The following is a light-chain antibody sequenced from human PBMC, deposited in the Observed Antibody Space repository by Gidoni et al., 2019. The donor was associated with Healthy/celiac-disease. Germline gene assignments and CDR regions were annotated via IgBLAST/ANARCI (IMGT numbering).Light chain of an antibody. CDR3: QQSYSTPYT. CDR1: QSISSY. Sequence: DIQMTQSPSSLSASVGDRVTITCRAGQSISSYLNWYQQKPGKAPKLLISAASSLQSGVPSRFSGSGSGTDFTLTISSLQPEDFATYYCQQSYSTPYTFGQGTKLEIK. J-gene: IGKJ2*01. V-gene: IGKV1-39*01. CDR2: AAS.